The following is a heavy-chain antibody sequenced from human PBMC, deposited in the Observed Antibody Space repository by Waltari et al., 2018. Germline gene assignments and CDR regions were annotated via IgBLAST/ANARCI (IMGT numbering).Heavy chain of an antibody. Sequence: QLQLQESGPGLVKPSETLSLTCTVSGGSISSSSYYWGWIRQPPGKGLEWIGGIYYSGSPYYNPSLKSRVTISVDTSKNQFSLKLSSVTAADTAVYYWARQPVPAASYYYYYYMDVWGKGTTVTVSS. D-gene: IGHD2-2*01. CDR1: GGSISSSSYY. J-gene: IGHJ6*03. CDR3: ARQPVPAASYYYYYYMDV. CDR2: IYYSGSP. V-gene: IGHV4-39*01.